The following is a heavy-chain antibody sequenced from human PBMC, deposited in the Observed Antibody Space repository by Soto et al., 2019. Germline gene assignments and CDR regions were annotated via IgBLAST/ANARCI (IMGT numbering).Heavy chain of an antibody. D-gene: IGHD1-26*01. CDR3: ARPCIGSCLGYDAFDI. J-gene: IGHJ3*02. CDR2: IIPIFGTA. CDR1: GGTFSSYA. V-gene: IGHV1-69*13. Sequence: SVKVSCKASGGTFSSYAISWVRQAPGQGLEWMGGIIPIFGTANYAQKFQGRVTITADESTSTAYMELSSLRSEDTAVYYCARPCIGSCLGYDAFDIWGQGTMVTVSS.